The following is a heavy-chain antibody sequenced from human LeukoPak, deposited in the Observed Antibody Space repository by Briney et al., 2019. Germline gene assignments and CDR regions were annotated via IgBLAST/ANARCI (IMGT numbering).Heavy chain of an antibody. CDR2: IRSDGTNE. D-gene: IGHD3-22*01. J-gene: IGHJ5*02. CDR1: GFTFTNYV. Sequence: GGSLRLSCVASGFTFTNYVIHWVRQAPGKGLEWVAFIRSDGTNEYSTDYVQGRFTISRDNSKNTLYLQMNSLRAEDTAVYYCAKGLTMIVEYNWFDPWGQGTLATVSS. V-gene: IGHV3-30*02. CDR3: AKGLTMIVEYNWFDP.